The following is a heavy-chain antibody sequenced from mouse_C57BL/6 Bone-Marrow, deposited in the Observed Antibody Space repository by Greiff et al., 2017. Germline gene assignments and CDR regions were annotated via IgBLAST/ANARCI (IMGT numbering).Heavy chain of an antibody. Sequence: VQLQQPGAELVKPGASVKLSCKASGYTFTSYWMQWVKQRPGQGLEWIGEIDPSDSYTNYNQKFKGKATLTVDTSASPAYLQLSSLTSEDSAVYDCARDDYARFAYWGQGTLVTVSA. J-gene: IGHJ3*01. CDR1: GYTFTSYW. CDR2: IDPSDSYT. D-gene: IGHD2-4*01. CDR3: ARDDYARFAY. V-gene: IGHV1-50*01.